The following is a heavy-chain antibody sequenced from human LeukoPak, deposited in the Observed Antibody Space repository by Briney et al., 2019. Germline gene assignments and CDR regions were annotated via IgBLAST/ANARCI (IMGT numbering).Heavy chain of an antibody. Sequence: PSETLSLTCNVSGGSINSGSYYWGWIRQTPGKGLEWIGSIYYSSSAYYNPSLKSRVTISVDTSKNQFSLKLSSVTAADTAVYYCASAPYYDFWSGYYTNWYFDLWGRGTLVTVSS. D-gene: IGHD3-3*01. CDR3: ASAPYYDFWSGYYTNWYFDL. V-gene: IGHV4-39*07. CDR1: GGSINSGSYY. J-gene: IGHJ2*01. CDR2: IYYSSSA.